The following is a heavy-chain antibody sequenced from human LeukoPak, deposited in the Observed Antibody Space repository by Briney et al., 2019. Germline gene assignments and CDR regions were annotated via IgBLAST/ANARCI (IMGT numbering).Heavy chain of an antibody. J-gene: IGHJ4*02. V-gene: IGHV4-34*01. Sequence: PGGSLRLSCAASGFTFSSYSMNWVRQPPGKGLEWIGEINHSGSTNYNPSLKSRVTISVDTSKNQFSLKLSSVTAADTAVYYCAREYSSSWYRGYFDYWGQGTLVTVSS. CDR3: AREYSSSWYRGYFDY. D-gene: IGHD6-13*01. CDR1: GFTFSSYS. CDR2: INHSGST.